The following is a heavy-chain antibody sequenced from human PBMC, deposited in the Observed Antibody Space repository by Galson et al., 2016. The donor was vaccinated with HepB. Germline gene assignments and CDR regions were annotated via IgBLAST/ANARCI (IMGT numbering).Heavy chain of an antibody. CDR1: GGTFSSDA. Sequence: SVKVSCKASGGTFSSDATDWVRQAPGQGLEWMGKIIPVFGTTKYAQKFKGRVTITADESTSTAYMELSSLRSEDTAVYYCGRDRVAARGWFDPWGQGTLVTVSS. CDR2: IIPVFGTT. J-gene: IGHJ5*02. V-gene: IGHV1-69*13. CDR3: GRDRVAARGWFDP. D-gene: IGHD1-26*01.